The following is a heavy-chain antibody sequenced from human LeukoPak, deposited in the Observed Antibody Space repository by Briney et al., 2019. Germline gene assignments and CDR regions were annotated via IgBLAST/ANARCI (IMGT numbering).Heavy chain of an antibody. V-gene: IGHV3-23*01. CDR1: GGSISSRSYY. CDR3: AKEDQIKYSSGRYGY. CDR2: ISGSGGST. Sequence: ETLSLTCTVSGGSISSRSYYWGWVRQAPGKGLEWVSAISGSGGSTYYADSVKGRFTISRDNSKNTLYLQMNSLRAEDTAVYYCAKEDQIKYSSGRYGYWGQGTLVTVSS. D-gene: IGHD6-19*01. J-gene: IGHJ4*02.